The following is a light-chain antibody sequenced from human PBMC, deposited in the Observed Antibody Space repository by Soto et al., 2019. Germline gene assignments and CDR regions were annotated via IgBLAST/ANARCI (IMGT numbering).Light chain of an antibody. CDR3: AAWDDSLNGWV. V-gene: IGLV1-44*01. CDR2: SNS. Sequence: QSALTQPPSASGTPGQRVTISCSGSSSNIGSNTVTWYQQLPGTAPKVLIYSNSQRPSGVPDRFSGSNSGTSASLAISGLQSEDEADYYCAAWDDSLNGWVFGGGTKLTVL. J-gene: IGLJ3*02. CDR1: SSNIGSNT.